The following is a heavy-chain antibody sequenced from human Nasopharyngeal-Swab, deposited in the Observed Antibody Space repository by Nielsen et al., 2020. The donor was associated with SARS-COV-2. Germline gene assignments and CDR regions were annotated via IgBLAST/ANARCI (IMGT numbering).Heavy chain of an antibody. CDR2: IWYDGSKK. CDR1: GFTYKYG. CDR3: VSAGSIEY. Sequence: GGSLRLSCVASGFTYKYGMNWVRQAPGKGLGWVSVIWYDGSKKFYAESVKSRFSFSRDESKNTVYLQMSSLRVEDTAVYYCVSAGSIEYWGPGTLVTVSS. J-gene: IGHJ4*02. V-gene: IGHV3-33*01. D-gene: IGHD3-10*01.